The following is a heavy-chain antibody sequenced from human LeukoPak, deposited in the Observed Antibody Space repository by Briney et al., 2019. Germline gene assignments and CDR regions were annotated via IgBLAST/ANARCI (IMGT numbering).Heavy chain of an antibody. CDR3: AKVDY. J-gene: IGHJ4*02. CDR2: ISYDGSNK. CDR1: GFTFSSYG. V-gene: IGHV3-30*18. Sequence: GGSLRLSCAASGFTFSSYGMHWVRQAPGKGLEWVAVISYDGSNKYYADSVKGRFTISRDNSKNTLYLQMNSLRAEDTAVYYCAKVDYWGQGTLVTVSS.